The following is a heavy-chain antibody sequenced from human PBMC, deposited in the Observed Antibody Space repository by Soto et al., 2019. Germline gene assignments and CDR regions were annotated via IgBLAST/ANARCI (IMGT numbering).Heavy chain of an antibody. V-gene: IGHV3-21*02. CDR2: ISSGSTYK. CDR3: AKDAFDAISIFAV. D-gene: IGHD3-3*01. Sequence: EVQLVESGGGLVKPGESLKLSCAVSGFTFSSYSMNWVRQAPGKGLEWVSSISSGSTYKHYADTGKGRFTISRDNAKNSLYLQMSGLRAEDTAIYYCAKDAFDAISIFAVWGQGTLVSVSS. J-gene: IGHJ4*02. CDR1: GFTFSSYS.